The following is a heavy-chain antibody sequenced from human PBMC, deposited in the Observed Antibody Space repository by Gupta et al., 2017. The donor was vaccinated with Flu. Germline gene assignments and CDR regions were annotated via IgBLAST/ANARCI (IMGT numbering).Heavy chain of an antibody. V-gene: IGHV5-51*01. D-gene: IGHD3-9*01. CDR2: IYPGDSDT. J-gene: IGHJ6*02. CDR3: ARLPGASDYDILTGYPQDDYYYGMDV. Sequence: GKGLEWMGIIYPGDSDTRYSPSFQGQVTISADKSISTAYLQWSSLKASDTAMYYCARLPGASDYDILTGYPQDDYYYGMDVWGQGTTVTVSS.